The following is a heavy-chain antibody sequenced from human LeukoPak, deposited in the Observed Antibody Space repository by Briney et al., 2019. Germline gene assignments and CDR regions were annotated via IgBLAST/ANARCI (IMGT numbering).Heavy chain of an antibody. J-gene: IGHJ4*02. Sequence: SEILSLTCTVSGGSFSSYYGSWIRTPTGKGLEWIGHIYFCWSTDYNPSVKCRVTITVVTSNNQFCVNVSSVTAADTAVYYCARGRLARSPYFDYWGQGTLVTVSS. V-gene: IGHV4-59*01. CDR3: ARGRLARSPYFDY. CDR2: IYFCWST. D-gene: IGHD6-19*01. CDR1: GGSFSSYY.